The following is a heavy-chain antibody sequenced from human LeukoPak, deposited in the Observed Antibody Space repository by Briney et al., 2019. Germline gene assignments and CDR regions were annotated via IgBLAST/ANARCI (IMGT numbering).Heavy chain of an antibody. Sequence: GGSLRLSCAASGFTFSNYAMSWVRQPPGKGLEWVAAISGSGGSTYYADSVKGRFTISRDNSKNTLYLQMNSLRAEDAALYYCAEAPGEYCSSTSCYSDYWGPGTLVTVSS. D-gene: IGHD2-2*01. CDR2: ISGSGGST. J-gene: IGHJ4*02. V-gene: IGHV3-23*01. CDR1: GFTFSNYA. CDR3: AEAPGEYCSSTSCYSDY.